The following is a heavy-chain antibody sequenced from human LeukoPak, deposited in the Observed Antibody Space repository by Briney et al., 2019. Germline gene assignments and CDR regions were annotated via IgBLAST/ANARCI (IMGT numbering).Heavy chain of an antibody. Sequence: PGGSLRLSCAASGFTFSSYAMSWVRQAPGKGLEWVSAINWNSDDIHYADSVKGRFTISRDNAKNSLYLQMNSLRAEDTALYHCARVGSSSLDGNYYFDYWGQGTLVTVSS. V-gene: IGHV3-20*01. CDR2: INWNSDDI. D-gene: IGHD6-13*01. J-gene: IGHJ4*02. CDR1: GFTFSSYA. CDR3: ARVGSSSLDGNYYFDY.